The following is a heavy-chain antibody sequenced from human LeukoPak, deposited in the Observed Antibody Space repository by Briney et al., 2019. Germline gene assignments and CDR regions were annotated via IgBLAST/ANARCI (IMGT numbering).Heavy chain of an antibody. CDR1: RYTSSNYN. CDR2: INPSGGST. J-gene: IGHJ4*02. D-gene: IGHD3-10*01. V-gene: IGHV1-46*01. Sequence: ASGEGSGSTSRYTSSNYNINWVRQAPGQGLEWMGIINPSGGSTSYAQKFQGRVTMTRDMSTSTVYMELSSLRSEDTAVYYCARLAMVRGVSQSEGDYWGQGTLVTVSS. CDR3: ARLAMVRGVSQSEGDY.